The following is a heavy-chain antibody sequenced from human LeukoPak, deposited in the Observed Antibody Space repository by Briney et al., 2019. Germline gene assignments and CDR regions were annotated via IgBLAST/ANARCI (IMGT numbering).Heavy chain of an antibody. J-gene: IGHJ4*02. D-gene: IGHD6-19*01. Sequence: ASVKVSCKASGYTFTCYYMHWVRQAPGQGLEWMGRINPNSGGTNYAQKFQGRVTMTRDTSISTAYMELSRLRSDDTAVYYCARDLRYSSGWPGGYWGQGTLVTVSS. V-gene: IGHV1-2*06. CDR2: INPNSGGT. CDR1: GYTFTCYY. CDR3: ARDLRYSSGWPGGY.